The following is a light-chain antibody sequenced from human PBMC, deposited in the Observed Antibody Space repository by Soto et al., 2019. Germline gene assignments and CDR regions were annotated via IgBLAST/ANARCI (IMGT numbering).Light chain of an antibody. Sequence: EVVMTQSPATLSVSPGESATLSCRASHGINRNLAWYQHKPGQAPRLVMYAVFTRAAGIPGRFSGGVSGTEFTLTINGPQSEDFAVYYCQHRSNWLAFGGGTKVDI. CDR1: HGINRN. CDR2: AVF. J-gene: IGKJ4*01. V-gene: IGKV3-15*01. CDR3: QHRSNWLA.